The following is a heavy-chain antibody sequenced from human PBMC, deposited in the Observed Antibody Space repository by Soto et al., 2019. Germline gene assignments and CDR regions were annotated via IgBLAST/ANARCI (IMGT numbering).Heavy chain of an antibody. J-gene: IGHJ6*02. CDR1: GGTFSSYA. D-gene: IGHD3-10*01. CDR3: ASLGNYGSGSLIYYYYGMDV. V-gene: IGHV1-69*01. Sequence: SLKVSCKASGGTFSSYAMSWVRQAPVQGLEWMGGIIPIFGTANYAQKFQGRVTITADESTSTAYRELSSLRSEDTAVYYCASLGNYGSGSLIYYYYGMDVWGQGTTVHVSS. CDR2: IIPIFGTA.